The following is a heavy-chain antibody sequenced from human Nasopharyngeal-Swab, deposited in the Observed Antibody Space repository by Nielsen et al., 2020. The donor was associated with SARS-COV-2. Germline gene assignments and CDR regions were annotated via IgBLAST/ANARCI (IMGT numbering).Heavy chain of an antibody. J-gene: IGHJ4*02. CDR1: GFTFSSYG. CDR3: ARDEVGPGY. CDR2: ISYDGSNK. V-gene: IGHV3-30*03. Sequence: GESLKISCAASGFTFSSYGMHWVRQAPGKGLEWVAVISYDGSNKYYADSVKGRFTISRDHAKNSLYLQMSSLRVEDTAVYYCARDEVGPGYWGQGTLVSVSS. D-gene: IGHD1-26*01.